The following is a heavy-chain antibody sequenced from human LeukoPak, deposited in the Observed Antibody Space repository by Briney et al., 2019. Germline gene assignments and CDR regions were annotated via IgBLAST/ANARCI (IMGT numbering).Heavy chain of an antibody. Sequence: PGGALRLSCAASGFTFSSFAMSWARQAPGKGLEWVSAIRDSGSSTHYADSVKGRFTTSRDNSKNTLFLQMNSLRAEGTAIYYCAKYGPQDSGSSHFDYWGQGALVTVSS. CDR1: GFTFSSFA. V-gene: IGHV3-23*01. D-gene: IGHD1-26*01. CDR3: AKYGPQDSGSSHFDY. CDR2: IRDSGSST. J-gene: IGHJ4*02.